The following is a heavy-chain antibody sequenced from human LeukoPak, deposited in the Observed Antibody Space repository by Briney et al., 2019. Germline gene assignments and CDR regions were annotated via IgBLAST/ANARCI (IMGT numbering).Heavy chain of an antibody. V-gene: IGHV4-34*01. Sequence: KTSETLSLTCAVYGGSFSGYYWSWIRQPPGKGLEWIGEVNYSGSTTYNPSLKSRVTMSVDTSKNQFSLKLSSVTAADTAVCYCASLGTTVVTSWFDPWGQGTLVTVSS. J-gene: IGHJ5*02. CDR3: ASLGTTVVTSWFDP. CDR1: GGSFSGYY. D-gene: IGHD4-23*01. CDR2: VNYSGST.